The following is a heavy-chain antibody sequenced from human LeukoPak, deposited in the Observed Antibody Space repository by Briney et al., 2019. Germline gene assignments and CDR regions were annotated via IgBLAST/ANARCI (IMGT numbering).Heavy chain of an antibody. D-gene: IGHD1-26*01. CDR2: IYYSGST. CDR3: ARHQDVGAIAFDY. J-gene: IGHJ4*02. CDR1: GGSISSYY. V-gene: IGHV4-59*08. Sequence: PSDTLSLTCTVSGGSISSYYWSWIRQPPGKGLEWIGYIYYSGSTTYNPSLKSRVTISVDTSKKQLSLKLSSVTAADTAVYYCARHQDVGAIAFDYWGQGTLVTVSS.